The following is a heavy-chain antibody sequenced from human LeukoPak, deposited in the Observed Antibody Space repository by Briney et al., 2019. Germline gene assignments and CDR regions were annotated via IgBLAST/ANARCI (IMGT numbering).Heavy chain of an antibody. V-gene: IGHV4-59*01. CDR3: ARVWVGILTGYPTYFDY. CDR1: GGSISSYY. Sequence: PSETLSLTCTVSGGSISSYYWSWIRQPPGKGLEWLGYIYYSGSTNYNPSLKSRVTISVDTSKNQFSLKLSSVTAADTAVYYCARVWVGILTGYPTYFDYWGQGTLVTVSS. D-gene: IGHD3-9*01. CDR2: IYYSGST. J-gene: IGHJ4*02.